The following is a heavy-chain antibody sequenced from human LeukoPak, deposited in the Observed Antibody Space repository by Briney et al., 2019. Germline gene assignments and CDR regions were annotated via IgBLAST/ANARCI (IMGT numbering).Heavy chain of an antibody. CDR2: ITSSSSST. CDR1: GFTFSSFS. J-gene: IGHJ4*02. Sequence: GGSLRLSCAASGFTFSSFSMNWVRQAPGKGLEWISYITSSSSSTYYADPVKGRFTISRDNAKNSLYLQMNSLRAEDTAVYYCARVIGSYGDSAYRGQGTLVTVSS. D-gene: IGHD4-17*01. CDR3: ARVIGSYGDSAY. V-gene: IGHV3-48*04.